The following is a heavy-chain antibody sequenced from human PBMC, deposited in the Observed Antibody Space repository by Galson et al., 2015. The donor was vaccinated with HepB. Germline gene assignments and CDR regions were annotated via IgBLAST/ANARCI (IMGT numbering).Heavy chain of an antibody. D-gene: IGHD5-18*01. V-gene: IGHV3-23*01. CDR1: GYTFSTYA. Sequence: SLRLSCAASGYTFSTYAMSWVRQAPGKGLEWVSTISGSGGTTYYADSVTGRFTISRDNSKNTLYLQMNSLRAEDTAVYYCAKENDRPVVFLNWFDPWGQGTLVTVSS. CDR2: ISGSGGTT. CDR3: AKENDRPVVFLNWFDP. J-gene: IGHJ5*02.